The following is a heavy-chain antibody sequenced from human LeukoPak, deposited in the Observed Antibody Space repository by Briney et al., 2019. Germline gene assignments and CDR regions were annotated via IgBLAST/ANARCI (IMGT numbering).Heavy chain of an antibody. Sequence: SETLSLTCTVSGGSISSHYWSWIRQPPGKGLEWIGYIYYGGSTNYNPSLKSRVTISVDTSKNQFSLKLSSVTAADTAVYYCARAADDDYFDYWGQGTLVTVSS. CDR3: ARAADDDYFDY. CDR2: IYYGGST. V-gene: IGHV4-59*11. CDR1: GGSISSHY. J-gene: IGHJ4*02.